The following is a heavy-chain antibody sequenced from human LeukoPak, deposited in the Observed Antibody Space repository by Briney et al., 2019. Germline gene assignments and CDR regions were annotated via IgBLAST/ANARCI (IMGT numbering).Heavy chain of an antibody. CDR1: TFTFGDYA. J-gene: IGHJ4*02. V-gene: IGHV3-49*03. D-gene: IGHD3-9*01. CDR2: IRRKVYGGTP. Sequence: GGSLRLSCTSSTFTFGDYAINWIRQAPGKGLEWVGFIRRKVYGGTPKYAASVKGRFTISRDDSKSIAYLQLNSLKTEDTAEYYCTRGASPDILTGDYWGQGTLVTVSS. CDR3: TRGASPDILTGDY.